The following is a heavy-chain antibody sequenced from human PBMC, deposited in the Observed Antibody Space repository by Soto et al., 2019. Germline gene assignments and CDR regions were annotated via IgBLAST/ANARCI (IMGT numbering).Heavy chain of an antibody. CDR2: IWYDGSNK. CDR1: GFSLSDYA. J-gene: IGHJ4*02. Sequence: PGGSLRLSCVASGFSLSDYAVNWVRQAPGKGLEWVAVIWYDGSNKYYADSVKGRFTISRDNSKNTLYLQMNSLRAEDTAVYYCARDLTGTTDSFDYWGQGTLVTVSS. CDR3: ARDLTGTTDSFDY. D-gene: IGHD1-7*01. V-gene: IGHV3-33*01.